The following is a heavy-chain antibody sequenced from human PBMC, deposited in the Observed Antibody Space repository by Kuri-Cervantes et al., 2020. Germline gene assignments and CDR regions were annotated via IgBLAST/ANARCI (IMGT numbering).Heavy chain of an antibody. CDR2: IYYSGST. V-gene: IGHV4-30-4*08. CDR3: ARDFDHDSSGYSGYDAFDI. CDR1: GGSISSGDYY. D-gene: IGHD3-22*01. J-gene: IGHJ3*02. Sequence: SETLSLTCTVSGGSISSGDYYWSWIRQPPGKGLEWIGYIYYSGSTSYNPSLKSRVTISVDTSKNQFSLKLSSVTAADTAVYYCARDFDHDSSGYSGYDAFDIWGRGTMVTVSS.